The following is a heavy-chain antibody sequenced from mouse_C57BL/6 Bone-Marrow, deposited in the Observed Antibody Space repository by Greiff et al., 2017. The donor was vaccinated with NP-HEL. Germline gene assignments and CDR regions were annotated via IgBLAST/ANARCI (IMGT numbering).Heavy chain of an antibody. CDR3: VRRGYYYGRGWYFDV. Sequence: EVQWVESGGGLVQPKGSLKLSCAASGFSFNTYAMNWVRQAPGKGLEWVARIRSKSNNYATYYADSVKDRFTISRDDSESMLYLQMNNLKTEDTAMYYCVRRGYYYGRGWYFDVWGTGTTVTVSS. CDR1: GFSFNTYA. J-gene: IGHJ1*03. D-gene: IGHD1-1*01. CDR2: IRSKSNNYAT. V-gene: IGHV10-1*01.